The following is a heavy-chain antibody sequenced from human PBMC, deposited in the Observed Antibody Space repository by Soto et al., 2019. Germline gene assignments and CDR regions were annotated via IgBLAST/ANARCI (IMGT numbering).Heavy chain of an antibody. CDR3: ARDREAVAGTFDY. J-gene: IGHJ4*02. V-gene: IGHV4-38-2*02. CDR1: GFGITNGYY. D-gene: IGHD6-19*01. Sequence: SETRSRTWAVCGFGITNGYYWGWIRQPPGKGLEWIGSIYHTGRTYYNPSLKSRVTISVDTSKNHFSLRLNSVTAADTATYYCARDREAVAGTFDYWGQGIPVTVSS. CDR2: IYHTGRT.